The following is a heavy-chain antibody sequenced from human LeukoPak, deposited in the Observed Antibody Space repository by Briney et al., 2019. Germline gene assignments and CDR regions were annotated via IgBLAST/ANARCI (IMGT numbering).Heavy chain of an antibody. V-gene: IGHV4-59*08. D-gene: IGHD3-22*01. Sequence: KSSETLSLTCTVSGGSISSYYWSWIRQPPGKGLEWIGYIFYSGSTNYNPSLKSQVTISVDTSKNQFSLKLSSVTAADTAVYYCARHGSVSSGALVWGQGTLVTVSS. CDR1: GGSISSYY. CDR2: IFYSGST. CDR3: ARHGSVSSGALV. J-gene: IGHJ4*02.